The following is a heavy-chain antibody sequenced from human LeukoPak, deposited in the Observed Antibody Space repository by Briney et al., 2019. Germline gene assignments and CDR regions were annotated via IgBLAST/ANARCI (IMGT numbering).Heavy chain of an antibody. Sequence: ASVKVSCKAPGYTFTNNYLHWVRQAPGQGLEWMGMIYPRDGSTSYAQNFQGRVTVTRDTSTTTVHMELRGLRSEDTAVYYCARDQEGFDYWGQGTVVTVSS. CDR2: IYPRDGST. V-gene: IGHV1-46*01. CDR3: ARDQEGFDY. J-gene: IGHJ4*02. CDR1: GYTFTNNY.